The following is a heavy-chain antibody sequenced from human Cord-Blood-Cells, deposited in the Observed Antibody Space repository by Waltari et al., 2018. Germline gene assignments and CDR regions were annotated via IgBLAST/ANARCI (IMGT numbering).Heavy chain of an antibody. CDR3: ARGSACYSGYDYAFDI. V-gene: IGHV1-69*10. CDR1: GGTFSSYA. CDR2: IIPILGRA. Sequence: QVQLVQSGAEVKKPGSSVKVSCKASGGTFSSYAISWVRQAPGQGLEWMGGIIPILGRANYAQKFQGRVTITADKSTSTAYMELSSLRSEDTAVYYCARGSACYSGYDYAFDIWGQGTMVTVSS. J-gene: IGHJ3*02. D-gene: IGHD5-12*01.